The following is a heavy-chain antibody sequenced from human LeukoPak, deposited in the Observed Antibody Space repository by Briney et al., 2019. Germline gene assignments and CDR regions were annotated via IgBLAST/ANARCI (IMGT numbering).Heavy chain of an antibody. CDR3: AKDQGTYYYDSSGSGCFDY. Sequence: GGSLRLSCAASGFNLSSYAMSWVRQAPGKGLEWVSAISGSGGSTYYADSVKGRFTISRDNSNNTLYLQVNSLRAEDTAVYYCAKDQGTYYYDSSGSGCFDYWGQGTLVTVSS. D-gene: IGHD3-22*01. J-gene: IGHJ4*02. CDR1: GFNLSSYA. V-gene: IGHV3-23*01. CDR2: ISGSGGST.